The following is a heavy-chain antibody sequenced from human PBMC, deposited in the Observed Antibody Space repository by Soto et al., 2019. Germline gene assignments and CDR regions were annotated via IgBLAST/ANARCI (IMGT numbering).Heavy chain of an antibody. J-gene: IGHJ4*02. V-gene: IGHV1-69*13. Sequence: ASVKVSCKASGGTFSSYAISWVRQAPGQGLEWMGGIIPIFGTANYAQKFQGRVTITADESTSTAYMELSSLRSEDTAVYYCARGIQLWLISFDYWGQGTLVTVSS. CDR1: GGTFSSYA. CDR2: IIPIFGTA. D-gene: IGHD5-18*01. CDR3: ARGIQLWLISFDY.